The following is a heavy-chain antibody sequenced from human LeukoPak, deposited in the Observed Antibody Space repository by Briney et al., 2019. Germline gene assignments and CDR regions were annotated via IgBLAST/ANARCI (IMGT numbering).Heavy chain of an antibody. CDR1: GGTFSSYA. Sequence: GASVKVSCKASGGTFSSYAISWVRQAPGQGLEWMGRIIPILGIANYAQKFQGRVTITADKSTSTAYMELSSLRSEDTAVYYCARSPLGYCTNGVCSYFAYWGQGTLVTVSS. CDR2: IIPILGIA. CDR3: ARSPLGYCTNGVCSYFAY. J-gene: IGHJ4*02. V-gene: IGHV1-69*04. D-gene: IGHD2-8*01.